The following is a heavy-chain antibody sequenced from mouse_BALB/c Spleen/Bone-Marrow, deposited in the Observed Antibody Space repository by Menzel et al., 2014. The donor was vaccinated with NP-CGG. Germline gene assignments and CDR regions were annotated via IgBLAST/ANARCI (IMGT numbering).Heavy chain of an antibody. CDR1: GFNIKDTY. CDR3: ARGYGNYDFDY. J-gene: IGHJ2*01. D-gene: IGHD2-10*02. CDR2: IDPANGNT. Sequence: DVQLQESGAELVKPGASVKLSCTASGFNIKDTYMHWVKQRPEQGLEWIGRIDPANGNTKYDPRFQGKATITAGTSSNTAYLQLSSLTSEDTAVYYCARGYGNYDFDYWGQGTTLTVSS. V-gene: IGHV14-3*02.